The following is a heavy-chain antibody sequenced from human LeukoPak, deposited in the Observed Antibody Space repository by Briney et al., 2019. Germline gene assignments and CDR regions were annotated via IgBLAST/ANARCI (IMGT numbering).Heavy chain of an antibody. CDR3: ARVAAVTGTPVYYMDV. V-gene: IGHV1-2*02. Sequence: APVKVSCKASGYMFTGYYMHWVRQAPGQGLEWMGWINPNSGGTNYAQKFQGRVTMTRDTSISTAYMDLNRLRSDDTAVYYCARVAAVTGTPVYYMDVWGKGTTVTVSS. D-gene: IGHD6-19*01. J-gene: IGHJ6*03. CDR1: GYMFTGYY. CDR2: INPNSGGT.